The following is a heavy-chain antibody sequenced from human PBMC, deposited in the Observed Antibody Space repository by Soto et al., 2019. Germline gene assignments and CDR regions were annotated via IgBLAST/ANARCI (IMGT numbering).Heavy chain of an antibody. D-gene: IGHD3-22*01. V-gene: IGHV4-34*01. CDR2: INHSGST. Sequence: SETLSLTCAVYGGSFSSYYWSWIRQPPGKGLEWIGEINHSGSTNYNPSLKSRVTISVDTSKNQFSLKLSSVTAADTAVYYCARKGNYYDSSGYGYWGQGTLVTVSS. CDR1: GGSFSSYY. CDR3: ARKGNYYDSSGYGY. J-gene: IGHJ4*02.